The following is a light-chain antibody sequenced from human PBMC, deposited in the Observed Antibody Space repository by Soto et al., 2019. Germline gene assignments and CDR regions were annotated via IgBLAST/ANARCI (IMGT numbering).Light chain of an antibody. CDR1: QSVGNS. Sequence: DIQMTQSPSTLSASVGDRVSITCRASQSVGNSLAWSQQRPGKAPKLLIFDASTLESGVPSKFSGSGSATEFTFTISSLQPDDSATYYCQQYNTYGLTFGGGTKVEIK. CDR2: DAS. CDR3: QQYNTYGLT. V-gene: IGKV1-5*01. J-gene: IGKJ4*02.